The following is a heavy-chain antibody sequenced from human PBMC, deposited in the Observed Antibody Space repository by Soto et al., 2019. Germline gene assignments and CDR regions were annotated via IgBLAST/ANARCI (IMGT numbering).Heavy chain of an antibody. Sequence: ASVKVSCKASGYTFTSYGISWVRQAPGQGLEWMGWISAYNGNTNYAQKLRGRVTMTTDTSTSTAYMELRSLRSDDTAVYYCARDPRAVYYYGSGSYSPFDYWGQGTLVTVSS. CDR3: ARDPRAVYYYGSGSYSPFDY. D-gene: IGHD3-10*01. V-gene: IGHV1-18*01. CDR1: GYTFTSYG. J-gene: IGHJ4*02. CDR2: ISAYNGNT.